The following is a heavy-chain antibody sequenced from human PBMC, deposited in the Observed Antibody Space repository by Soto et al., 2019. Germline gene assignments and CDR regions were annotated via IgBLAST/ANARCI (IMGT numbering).Heavy chain of an antibody. CDR2: IIPIFGTA. Sequence: QVQLVQSGAEVKKPGSSVKVSCKASGGTFSSYAISWVRQAPGQGLEWMGGIIPIFGTADYAQKFQGRVTITADESTSTAYRGLGSLRSEDTPVYYCARNGFCSGGSGSLTNYTYYYGMDVWGQGPRSPSP. V-gene: IGHV1-69*12. D-gene: IGHD2-15*01. CDR1: GGTFSSYA. J-gene: IGHJ6*02. CDR3: ARNGFCSGGSGSLTNYTYYYGMDV.